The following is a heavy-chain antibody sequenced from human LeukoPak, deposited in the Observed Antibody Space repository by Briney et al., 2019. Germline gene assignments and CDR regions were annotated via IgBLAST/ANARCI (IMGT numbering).Heavy chain of an antibody. D-gene: IGHD6-13*01. V-gene: IGHV3-9*01. Sequence: GGSLRLSCAASGFTFDDSAMHWVRHGPGKGLEWVSGIGWNSSSIDYADSVKGRFTISRDNAKNSLYLQMNSLRAEDTALYYCVKHSGSSWDRSLHWFDPWGQGTLVTVSS. J-gene: IGHJ5*02. CDR3: VKHSGSSWDRSLHWFDP. CDR2: IGWNSSSI. CDR1: GFTFDDSA.